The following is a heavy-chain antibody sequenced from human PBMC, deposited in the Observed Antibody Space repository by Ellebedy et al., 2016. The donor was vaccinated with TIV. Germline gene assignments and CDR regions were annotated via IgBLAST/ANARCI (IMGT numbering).Heavy chain of an antibody. Sequence: GESLKISCAASGFTFSSYAMSWVRQAPGKGLEWVSAISGSGGSTYYADSVKGRFTISRDNSKNTLYLQMNSLRAEDTAVYYCAKAYYGDYDPFDIWGQGTMVTVSS. CDR1: GFTFSSYA. CDR2: ISGSGGST. CDR3: AKAYYGDYDPFDI. D-gene: IGHD4-17*01. J-gene: IGHJ3*02. V-gene: IGHV3-23*01.